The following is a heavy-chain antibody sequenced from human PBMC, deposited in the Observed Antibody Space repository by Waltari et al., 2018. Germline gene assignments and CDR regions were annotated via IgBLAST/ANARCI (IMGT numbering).Heavy chain of an antibody. J-gene: IGHJ4*02. CDR2: IVTAGDT. CDR1: GFTFSSYD. Sequence: EVQLVESGGGLVQPGGSLRLSCAASGFTFSSYDMHWVRQATGKGLEWVSAIVTAGDTYYPGSVKGRFTSSRENAKNSLYLQMNSLRAEDTAVYYCARVGEDSSGFPYYFDYWGQGTLVTVSS. V-gene: IGHV3-13*01. D-gene: IGHD6-19*01. CDR3: ARVGEDSSGFPYYFDY.